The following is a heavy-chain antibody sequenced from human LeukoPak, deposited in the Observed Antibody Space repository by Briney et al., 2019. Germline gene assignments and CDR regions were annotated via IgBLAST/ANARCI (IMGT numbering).Heavy chain of an antibody. V-gene: IGHV3-7*01. D-gene: IGHD3-10*01. CDR2: IKKDGSEK. J-gene: IGHJ4*02. Sequence: GGSLRLSCAASGFTFSRYWISWVRLAPGKGLEWVANIKKDGSEKYYVDSVKGRFTISRDNAKNSLYLQMNSLRAEDTAVYYCARLLVYNSGGEAFDYWGPGTLVTVSS. CDR1: GFTFSRYW. CDR3: ARLLVYNSGGEAFDY.